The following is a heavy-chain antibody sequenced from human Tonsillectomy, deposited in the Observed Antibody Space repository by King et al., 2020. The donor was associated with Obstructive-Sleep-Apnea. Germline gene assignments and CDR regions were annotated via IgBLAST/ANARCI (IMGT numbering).Heavy chain of an antibody. CDR1: GITISTYW. V-gene: IGHV3-7*01. CDR2: INEDGSEK. CDR3: ARFDS. Sequence: VQLVESGGGLVQPGGSPRLSCAASGITISTYWMSWVRQAPGKGLEWVANINEDGSEKYYVDSVMGRFTISRDNAKNSLYLQMNSLRAEDTAVYYCARFDSWGQGTLVTVSS. J-gene: IGHJ4*02.